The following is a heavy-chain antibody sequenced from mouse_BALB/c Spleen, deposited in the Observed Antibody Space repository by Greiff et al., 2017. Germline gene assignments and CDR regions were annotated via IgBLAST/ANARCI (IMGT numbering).Heavy chain of an antibody. CDR3: ARSWGNYDAMDD. CDR1: GYTFTDYA. V-gene: IGHV1S137*01. Sequence: VHLVESGAELVRPGVSVKISCKGSGYTFTDYAMHWVKQSHAKSLEWIGVISTYYGDASYNQKFKGKATMTVDKSSSTAYMELARLTSEDSAIYYCARSWGNYDAMDDWGQGTSVTVSS. D-gene: IGHD2-1*01. CDR2: ISTYYGDA. J-gene: IGHJ4*01.